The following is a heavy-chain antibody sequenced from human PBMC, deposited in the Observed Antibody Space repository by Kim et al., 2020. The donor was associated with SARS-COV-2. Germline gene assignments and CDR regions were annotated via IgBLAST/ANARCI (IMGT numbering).Heavy chain of an antibody. CDR1: GFTFSSYG. CDR3: ARVGTARGYYDSSGYYPL. J-gene: IGHJ4*02. Sequence: GGSLRLSCAASGFTFSSYGMHWVRQAPGKGLEWVAVISYDGSNKYYADSVKGRFTISRDNSKNTLYLQMNSLRAEDTAVYYCARVGTARGYYDSSGYYPLWGQGTLVTVSS. V-gene: IGHV3-30*03. D-gene: IGHD3-22*01. CDR2: ISYDGSNK.